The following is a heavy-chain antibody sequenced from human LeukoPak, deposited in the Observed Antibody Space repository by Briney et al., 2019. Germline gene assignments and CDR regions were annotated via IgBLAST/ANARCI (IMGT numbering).Heavy chain of an antibody. V-gene: IGHV3-23*01. Sequence: GGSLRLSCAASGFTFSSYAMSWVRQAPGKGLEWVSAISGSGGSTYYADSVKGRFTISRDNSKNTLYLQMSSLRAEDTAVYYCAKDLTSGSGSYYFDYWGQGTLVTVSS. J-gene: IGHJ4*02. CDR3: AKDLTSGSGSYYFDY. CDR1: GFTFSSYA. CDR2: ISGSGGST. D-gene: IGHD3-3*01.